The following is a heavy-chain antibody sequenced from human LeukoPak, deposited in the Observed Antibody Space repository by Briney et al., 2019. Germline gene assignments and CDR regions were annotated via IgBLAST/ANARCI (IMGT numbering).Heavy chain of an antibody. CDR3: ARGLIARSYYDFWSGYYLAPNYYYYYMDV. V-gene: IGHV1-18*01. Sequence: ASVKVSCKASGYTFTSYGISWVRQAPGQGLEWMGWISAYNGNTNYAQKFQGRVTITRNTSISTAYMELSSLRSEDTAVYYCARGLIARSYYDFWSGYYLAPNYYYYYMDVWGKGTTVTVSS. D-gene: IGHD3-3*01. CDR2: ISAYNGNT. J-gene: IGHJ6*03. CDR1: GYTFTSYG.